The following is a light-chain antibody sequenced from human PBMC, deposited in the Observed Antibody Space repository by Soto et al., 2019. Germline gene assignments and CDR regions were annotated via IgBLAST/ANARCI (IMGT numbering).Light chain of an antibody. Sequence: DIQMTQSPSVLSASVGDIVTITCRASQSINIYLSWYQQKPGKAPNLLIYDASSLESGVPSRFSGSGSGTEFTLTISSLQPDDFATYYCQQYNSYWTFGQGTRLEIK. CDR3: QQYNSYWT. J-gene: IGKJ5*01. CDR2: DAS. CDR1: QSINIY. V-gene: IGKV1-5*01.